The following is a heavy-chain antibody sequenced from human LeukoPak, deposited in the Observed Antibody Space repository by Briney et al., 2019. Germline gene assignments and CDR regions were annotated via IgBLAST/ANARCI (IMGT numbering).Heavy chain of an antibody. D-gene: IGHD6-19*01. CDR1: GGSISRYY. Sequence: SETLSLTCTVSGGSISRYYWSWIRQPPGKGLEWIGYIYYSGSTNYNPSLKSRVTISVDTSKSQFSLKLSTVTAADTAVYYCARRGYSSGWYELDYWGQGTLVTVSS. V-gene: IGHV4-59*08. CDR2: IYYSGST. J-gene: IGHJ4*02. CDR3: ARRGYSSGWYELDY.